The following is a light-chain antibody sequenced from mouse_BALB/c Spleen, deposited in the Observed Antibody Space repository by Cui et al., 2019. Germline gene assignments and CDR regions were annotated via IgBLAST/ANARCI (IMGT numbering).Light chain of an antibody. Sequence: QIVLTQSPAIMSASPGEKVTITCSASSSVSYMHWFQQKPGTSPKLWIYSTSNLASGVPARFSGSGSGISYSLTISRMEAEDAATYYCQQRSSYPPTFGGGTKLEIK. V-gene: IGKV4-57*01. J-gene: IGKJ2*01. CDR1: SSVSY. CDR3: QQRSSYPPT. CDR2: STS.